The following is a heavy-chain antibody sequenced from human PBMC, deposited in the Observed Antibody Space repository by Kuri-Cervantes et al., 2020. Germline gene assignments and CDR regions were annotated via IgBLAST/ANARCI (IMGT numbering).Heavy chain of an antibody. CDR2: ISAYNGNT. V-gene: IGHV1-18*01. CDR1: GYTFTSYG. CDR3: ARGAYCSGGSCYSVWYGPAFDI. Sequence: ASVKVSCKASGYTFTSYGISWVRQAPGQGLEWMGWISAYNGNTNYAQKLQGRVTMTTDASTSTAYMELRSLRSDDTDVYYCARGAYCSGGSCYSVWYGPAFDIWGQGTMVTVSS. J-gene: IGHJ3*02. D-gene: IGHD2-15*01.